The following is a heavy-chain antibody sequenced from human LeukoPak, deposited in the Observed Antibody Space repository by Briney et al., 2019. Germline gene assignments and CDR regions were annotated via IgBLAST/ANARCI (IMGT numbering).Heavy chain of an antibody. J-gene: IGHJ4*02. Sequence: GGSLRLSCAASGFTFSSYAMSWVRQAPGKGLEWVSGISGSGGSTYYADSVKGRFTISRDNSKNTLYLQMNGLRAEDTAIYYCAKDRASIVGPTTLNYWGQGALVTISS. CDR2: ISGSGGST. CDR3: AKDRASIVGPTTLNY. CDR1: GFTFSSYA. V-gene: IGHV3-23*01. D-gene: IGHD1-26*01.